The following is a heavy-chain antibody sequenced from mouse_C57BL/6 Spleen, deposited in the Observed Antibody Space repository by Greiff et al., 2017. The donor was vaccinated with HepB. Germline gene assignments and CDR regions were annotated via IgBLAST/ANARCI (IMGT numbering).Heavy chain of an antibody. Sequence: QVQLQQPGAELVRPGSSVKLSCKASGYTFTSYWMDWVKQRPGQGLEWIGNIYPSDSETHYNQKFKDKATLTVDKSSSTAYMQLSSLTSEDSAVYYCARGYYEYDKGDYWGQGTTLTVSS. V-gene: IGHV1-61*01. CDR3: ARGYYEYDKGDY. CDR1: GYTFTSYW. D-gene: IGHD2-4*01. CDR2: IYPSDSET. J-gene: IGHJ2*01.